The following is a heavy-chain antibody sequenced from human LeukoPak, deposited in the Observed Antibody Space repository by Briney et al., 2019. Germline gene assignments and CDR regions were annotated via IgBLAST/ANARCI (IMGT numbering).Heavy chain of an antibody. J-gene: IGHJ5*02. V-gene: IGHV4-39*07. CDR3: ARVPGSIVATVIGWFDP. CDR2: IYYSGST. D-gene: IGHD5-12*01. CDR1: GGSISSSSYY. Sequence: SETLSLTCTVSGGSISSSSYYWGWIRQPPGKGLEWIGSIYYSGSTYYNPSLKSRVTISVDTSKNQFSLKLSSVTAADTAVYYCARVPGSIVATVIGWFDPWGQGTLVTVSS.